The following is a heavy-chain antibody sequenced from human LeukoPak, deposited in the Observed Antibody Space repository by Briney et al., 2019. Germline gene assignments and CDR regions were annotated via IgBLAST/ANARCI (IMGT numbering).Heavy chain of an antibody. V-gene: IGHV4-59*08. D-gene: IGHD3-10*01. J-gene: IGHJ4*02. CDR2: ISYNGYT. Sequence: PSETLSLTCAVSGGSISTYYWSWIRQSPGKGLEWIGYISYNGYTNYNPSLNSRVTMSVDTSKSQFSLRLSSVTASDTAVYYCARHLVYYGSGSYEFWGQGTLVTVSS. CDR3: ARHLVYYGSGSYEF. CDR1: GGSISTYY.